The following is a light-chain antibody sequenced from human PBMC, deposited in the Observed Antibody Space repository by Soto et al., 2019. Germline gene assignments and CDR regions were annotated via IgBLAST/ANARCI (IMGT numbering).Light chain of an antibody. CDR3: QQYNTYLS. CDR2: AAS. CDR1: QSISSY. V-gene: IGKV1-39*01. J-gene: IGKJ1*01. Sequence: DIQMTQSPSSLSASVGDRVTITCRASQSISSYLNWYQQKPGKAPKLLIYAASSLESGVPSRFSGSGSGTEFTLTISSLQPDDVATYYCQQYNTYLSFGQGTKVDIK.